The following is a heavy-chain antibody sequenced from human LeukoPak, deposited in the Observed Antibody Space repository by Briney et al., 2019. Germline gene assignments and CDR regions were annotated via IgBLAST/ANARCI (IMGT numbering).Heavy chain of an antibody. D-gene: IGHD2-8*01. CDR1: GFRFGGYA. V-gene: IGHV3-23*01. CDR3: AKDSRSRNGIYDPFDI. J-gene: IGHJ3*02. CDR2: VGGDDAT. Sequence: GGSLRLSCAASGFRFGGYAMNWVRQAPGKGLEWVSFVGGDDATYYADSVKGRFTVSRDNSKNTLSLQMNSLRLEDTAVYFCAKDSRSRNGIYDPFDIWGQGTMVTVSS.